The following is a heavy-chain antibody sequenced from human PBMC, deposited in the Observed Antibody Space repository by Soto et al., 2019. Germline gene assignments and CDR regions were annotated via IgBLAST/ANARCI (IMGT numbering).Heavy chain of an antibody. V-gene: IGHV1-18*01. J-gene: IGHJ4*02. CDR2: IGPSSGNT. Sequence: GASVKVSCKASGYTFTSYTVSWVRQAPGQGLEWVGWIGPSSGNTDSARNLQGRVTMTTDTSTSTAYTELRSLRSDDTAVYYCARDTGNFFDYWGQGTLVTVSS. CDR1: GYTFTSYT. CDR3: ARDTGNFFDY.